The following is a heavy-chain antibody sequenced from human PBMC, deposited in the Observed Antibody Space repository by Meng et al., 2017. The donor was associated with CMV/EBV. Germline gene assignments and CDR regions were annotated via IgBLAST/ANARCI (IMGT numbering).Heavy chain of an antibody. D-gene: IGHD2-2*01. CDR1: GGTFSSYA. CDR2: IIPIFGTA. Sequence: SVKVSCKASGGTFSSYAISWVRQAPGQGLEWMGGIIPIFGTANYAQKFQGRVTITTDESTSTAYMELSSQRSEDTAVYYCARGARGIVVVPAAPLDYWGQGTLVTVSS. CDR3: ARGARGIVVVPAAPLDY. V-gene: IGHV1-69*05. J-gene: IGHJ4*02.